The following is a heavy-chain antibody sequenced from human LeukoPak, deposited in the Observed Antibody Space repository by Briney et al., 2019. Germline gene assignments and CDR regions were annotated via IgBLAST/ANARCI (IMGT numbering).Heavy chain of an antibody. J-gene: IGHJ5*02. V-gene: IGHV5-51*01. CDR2: INPGDSDT. D-gene: IGHD3/OR15-3a*01. Sequence: GESLKISCQGSGYRFTNYWIGWVRQMPGKGLEWMGIINPGDSDTRYSPSFQGQVTISVDKSISTAYLQWSSLKASDTAMYYCARQIPTDFWMVWFDPWGQGTLVTVSS. CDR1: GYRFTNYW. CDR3: ARQIPTDFWMVWFDP.